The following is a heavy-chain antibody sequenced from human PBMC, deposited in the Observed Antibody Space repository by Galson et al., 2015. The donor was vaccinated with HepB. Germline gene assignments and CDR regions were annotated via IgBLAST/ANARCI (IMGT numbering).Heavy chain of an antibody. V-gene: IGHV3-23*01. Sequence: SLRLSCAASGFTFSNYNFNWVRQAPGKGLEWVSGIGSIGGTEWVSGISSSGGTTYYADAMKDRFIMSRESSKTTVYLQMHSLTVEDTAIYYCAKGVKGDYGGFDEFYFDSWGQGTLVTVSS. D-gene: IGHD4-23*01. CDR1: GFTFSNYN. CDR2: ISSSGGTT. CDR3: AKGVKGDYGGFDEFYFDS. J-gene: IGHJ4*02.